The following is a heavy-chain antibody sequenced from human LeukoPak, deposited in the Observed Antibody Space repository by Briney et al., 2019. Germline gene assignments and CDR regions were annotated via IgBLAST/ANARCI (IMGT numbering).Heavy chain of an antibody. J-gene: IGHJ6*03. V-gene: IGHV3-43*02. Sequence: QPGGSLRLSCAASGFTFDDYAVHWVRQAPGKGLEWVSLISGDGGSTYYADSVKGRFTISRDNSKNSLYLQMNSLRTEDTASYYCAKDLNRPLWFGESYMNVWGKGTTVTVSS. CDR1: GFTFDDYA. CDR2: ISGDGGST. CDR3: AKDLNRPLWFGESYMNV. D-gene: IGHD3-10*01.